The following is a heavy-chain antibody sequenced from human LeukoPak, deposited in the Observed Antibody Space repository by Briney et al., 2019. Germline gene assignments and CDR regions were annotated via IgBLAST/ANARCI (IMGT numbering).Heavy chain of an antibody. D-gene: IGHD5-24*01. CDR3: ARVGEMATANWFDP. Sequence: QNLQGRVTVTTDTSTSTVYMELRSLRSEDTAVYYCARVGEMATANWFDPWGQGTLVTVSS. J-gene: IGHJ5*02. V-gene: IGHV1-18*01.